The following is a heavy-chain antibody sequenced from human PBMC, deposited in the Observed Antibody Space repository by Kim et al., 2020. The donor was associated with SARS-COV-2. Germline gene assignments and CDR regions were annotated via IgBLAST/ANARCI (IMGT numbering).Heavy chain of an antibody. CDR3: ARARGGTMIVVVIGAFDI. Sequence: KSRVTISVDTSKNQFSLKLSSVTAADTAVYYCARARGGTMIVVVIGAFDIWGQWTMVTVSS. V-gene: IGHV4-31*02. D-gene: IGHD3-22*01. J-gene: IGHJ3*02.